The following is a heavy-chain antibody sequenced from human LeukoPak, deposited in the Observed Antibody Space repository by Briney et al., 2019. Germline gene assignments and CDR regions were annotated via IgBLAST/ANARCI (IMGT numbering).Heavy chain of an antibody. CDR1: GYTFNNYG. V-gene: IGHV1-18*01. D-gene: IGHD3-9*01. CDR3: AKDWHILTGRNCFDP. J-gene: IGHJ5*02. Sequence: ASVKVSCKASGYTFNNYGISWVRQAPGQGLEWMGWVTSYNGDTNYAQKFQGRVTMSADTSTSTAYMELRSLTFDDAAIYFCAKDWHILTGRNCFDPWGQGTLVTVSS. CDR2: VTSYNGDT.